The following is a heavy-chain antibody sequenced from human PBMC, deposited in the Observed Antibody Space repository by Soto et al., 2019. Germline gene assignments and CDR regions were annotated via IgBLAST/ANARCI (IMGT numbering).Heavy chain of an antibody. CDR2: INPSGGST. CDR1: GYTFTSYY. J-gene: IGHJ6*02. V-gene: IGHV1-46*01. D-gene: IGHD3-10*01. CDR3: ARDGSHYYGWGSFYYGMDV. Sequence: QVQLVQSGAEVKKPGASVKVSCKASGYTFTSYYMHWVRQAPGQGLEWMGIINPSGGSTSYAQKFQGRVTMTRDTSTSTVYMELSSLRSEDTAVYYCARDGSHYYGWGSFYYGMDVWGQGTTVTVSS.